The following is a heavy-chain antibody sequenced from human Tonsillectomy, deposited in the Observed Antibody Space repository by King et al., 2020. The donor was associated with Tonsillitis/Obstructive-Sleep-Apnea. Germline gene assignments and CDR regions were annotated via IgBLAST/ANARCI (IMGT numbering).Heavy chain of an antibody. D-gene: IGHD2-2*01. Sequence: VQLQQWGAGLLKPSETLSLTCAVYGGSFSGYYWSWIRQPPGKGLEWIGEINHSGSTNYNPSLKSRDTISVDTSKNQFSLKLSSVTAAATAVYYCERGDIVVVPAAYYYYYYMDVWGKGTTVTVSS. J-gene: IGHJ6*03. CDR3: ERGDIVVVPAAYYYYYYMDV. CDR1: GGSFSGYY. V-gene: IGHV4-34*01. CDR2: INHSGST.